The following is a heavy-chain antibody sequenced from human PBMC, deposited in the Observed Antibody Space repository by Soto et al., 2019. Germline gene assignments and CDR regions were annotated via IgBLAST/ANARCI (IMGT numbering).Heavy chain of an antibody. CDR2: IYYSGST. CDR3: ARRYGGNFDY. V-gene: IGHV4-59*08. Sequence: PSETLSLTCTVSGGSIRSYYWSWIRQPPGKGLEWIGYIYYSGSTNYNPSLKSRVTISVDTSKNQFSLKLSSVTAADTAVYYCARRYGGNFDYWGQGTLVT. CDR1: GGSIRSYY. J-gene: IGHJ4*02. D-gene: IGHD4-17*01.